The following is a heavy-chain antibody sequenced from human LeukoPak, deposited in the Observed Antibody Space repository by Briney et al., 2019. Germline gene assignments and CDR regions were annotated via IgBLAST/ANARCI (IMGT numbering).Heavy chain of an antibody. Sequence: PGGSLRLPCAASGFTFTSYEMNWVRQAPGKGLEWISYISSSATTIHYADSVKGRFTISRDNTKKSVCLQMNSLRVEDTAVYYCARGGISFAYWGQGTLVTVSS. J-gene: IGHJ4*02. V-gene: IGHV3-48*03. CDR2: ISSSATTI. CDR1: GFTFTSYE. CDR3: ARGGISFAY.